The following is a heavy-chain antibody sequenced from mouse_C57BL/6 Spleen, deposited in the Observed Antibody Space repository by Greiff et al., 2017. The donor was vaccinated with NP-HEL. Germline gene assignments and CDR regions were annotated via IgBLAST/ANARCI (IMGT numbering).Heavy chain of an antibody. CDR1: GYSITSDY. J-gene: IGHJ2*01. CDR3: ARYPHDGYYPYYFDY. V-gene: IGHV3-8*01. CDR2: ISYSGST. D-gene: IGHD2-3*01. Sequence: EVKLVESGPGLAKPSQTLSLTCSVTGYSITSDYWNWIRKFPGNKLEYMGYISYSGSTYYNPSLKSRISITRDTSKNQYYLQLNSVTTEDTATYYCARYPHDGYYPYYFDYWGQGTTLTVSS.